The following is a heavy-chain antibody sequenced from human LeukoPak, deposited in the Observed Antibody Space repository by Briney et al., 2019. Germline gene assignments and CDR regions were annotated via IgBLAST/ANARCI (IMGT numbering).Heavy chain of an antibody. D-gene: IGHD3-22*01. CDR1: GYSFTGNY. J-gene: IGHJ1*01. CDR2: INPNSGDT. V-gene: IGHV1-2*02. CDR3: ARGYYDSSDFEYFQH. Sequence: ASVKVSCKASGYSFTGNYMHWVRQAPGQGLEWMGWINPNSGDTNFAQKFQGRVTMTRDTSISTVYMELSRLRSDDTAVFYCARGYYDSSDFEYFQHWGQGTLVTVSS.